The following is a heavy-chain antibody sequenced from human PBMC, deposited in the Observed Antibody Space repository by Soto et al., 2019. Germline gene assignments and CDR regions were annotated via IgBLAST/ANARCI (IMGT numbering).Heavy chain of an antibody. D-gene: IGHD3-9*01. V-gene: IGHV1-18*01. CDR2: ISAYNGNT. J-gene: IGHJ6*03. CDR3: AREERYFDWVGGYYYYMDV. Sequence: ASVKVSCKASGYTLTSYGISWVRQAPGQGLEWMGWISAYNGNTNYAQKLQGRVTMTTDTSTSTAYMELRSLRSDDTAVYYCAREERYFDWVGGYYYYMDVWGKGTTVTVSS. CDR1: GYTLTSYG.